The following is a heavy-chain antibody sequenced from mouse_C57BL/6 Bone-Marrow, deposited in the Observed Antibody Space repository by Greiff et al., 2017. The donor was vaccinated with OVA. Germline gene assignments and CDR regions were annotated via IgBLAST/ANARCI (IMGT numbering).Heavy chain of an antibody. CDR3: ARSTVVAPSAMDY. CDR1: GYTFTGYW. CDR2: INPSSGYT. V-gene: IGHV1-7*01. Sequence: QVQLQQSGAELAKPGASVKLSCKASGYTFTGYWMHWVKQRPGQGLEWIGYINPSSGYTKYNQKFKDKATLTADKSSSTAYMQLSSLTYEDSAVYYCARSTVVAPSAMDYWGQGTSVTVSS. D-gene: IGHD1-1*01. J-gene: IGHJ4*01.